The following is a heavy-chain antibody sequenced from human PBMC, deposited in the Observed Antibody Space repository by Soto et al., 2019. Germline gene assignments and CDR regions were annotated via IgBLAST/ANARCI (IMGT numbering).Heavy chain of an antibody. CDR2: INSDGTNT. J-gene: IGHJ4*02. CDR3: TRDGGGRYYGGFDN. D-gene: IGHD1-26*01. V-gene: IGHV3-74*01. CDR1: GFNFNTYW. Sequence: GGSLRLSCEISGFNFNTYWMHWVRQAPGEGVVWVSRINSDGTNTDYADSVKGRFTISRDNAKKTLYLDMSSLRVDDTAVYYCTRDGGGRYYGGFDNWGQGTLVTVSS.